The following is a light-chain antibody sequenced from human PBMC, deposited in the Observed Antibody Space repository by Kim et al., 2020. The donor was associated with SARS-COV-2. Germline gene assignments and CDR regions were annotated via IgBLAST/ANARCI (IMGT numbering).Light chain of an antibody. CDR3: SSYASSSTLV. J-gene: IGLJ3*02. V-gene: IGLV2-14*03. CDR2: DVS. CDR1: SGDVGGYNY. Sequence: GQSITISCTGTSGDVGGYNYVSWYQQHPDKAPKLMIYDVSNRPAGVSNRFSGSKSGNTASLTISGLQAEDEADYYCSSYASSSTLVFGEGTQLTVL.